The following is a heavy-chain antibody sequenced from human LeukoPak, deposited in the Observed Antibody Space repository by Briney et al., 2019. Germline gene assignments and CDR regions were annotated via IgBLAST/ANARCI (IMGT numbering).Heavy chain of an antibody. CDR2: INPSGGST. V-gene: IGHV1-46*01. J-gene: IGHJ6*03. CDR3: ARGDALRYDILTGYYYCYYMDV. CDR1: GYTFTSYG. D-gene: IGHD3-9*01. Sequence: ASVKVSCKASGYTFTSYGISWVRQAPGQGLEWMGIINPSGGSTSYAQKFQGRVTMTRDTSTSTVYMELSSLRSEDTAVYYCARGDALRYDILTGYYYCYYMDVWGKGTSVTISS.